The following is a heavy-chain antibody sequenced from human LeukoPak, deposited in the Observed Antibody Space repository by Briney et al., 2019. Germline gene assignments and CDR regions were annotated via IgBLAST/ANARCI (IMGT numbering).Heavy chain of an antibody. CDR3: GTAAASGSYDGVHYYYYYYMDV. D-gene: IGHD3-10*01. Sequence: PSETLSLTCTVSGGSISSSPYYWGWIRQPPGKGLEWIGSIYYSGTTHYNPSLESRVTISVDTSKNQFSLKLSSVTAADTAVYYCGTAAASGSYDGVHYYYYYYMDVWGKGTTVTVSS. CDR2: IYYSGTT. V-gene: IGHV4-39*07. J-gene: IGHJ6*03. CDR1: GGSISSSPYY.